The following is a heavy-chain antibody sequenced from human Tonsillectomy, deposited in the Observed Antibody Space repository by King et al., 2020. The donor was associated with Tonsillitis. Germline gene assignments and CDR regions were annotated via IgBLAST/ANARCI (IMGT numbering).Heavy chain of an antibody. J-gene: IGHJ6*02. CDR1: GYTFTNYD. V-gene: IGHV1-8*01. D-gene: IGHD2-2*01. CDR2: MNPNSGDT. Sequence: QLVQSGAEVKKPGASVKVSCKASGYTFTNYDINWVRQATGQGLEWMGWMNPNSGDTGYAEKFQGRVTMTRNTSIGTAYMELSSLRSEDTAVYYCARRYCGSTSCYGYYYYGMDVWGQGTTVTVSS. CDR3: ARRYCGSTSCYGYYYYGMDV.